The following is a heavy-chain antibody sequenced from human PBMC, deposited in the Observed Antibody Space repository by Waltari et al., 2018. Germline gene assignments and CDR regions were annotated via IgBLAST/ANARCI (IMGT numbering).Heavy chain of an antibody. CDR1: GFTFSSYW. CDR3: ARGMYSFDY. D-gene: IGHD2-8*01. Sequence: EVQLVESGGGLVQPGGSLRRSCADSGFTFSSYWMSWVRQAPGKGLEWVANIKQDGSKKYYVDSLKGRFTISRDNAKNSLYLQMNSLRADDTAVYYCARGMYSFDYWGQGTLVTVSS. V-gene: IGHV3-7*04. CDR2: IKQDGSKK. J-gene: IGHJ4*02.